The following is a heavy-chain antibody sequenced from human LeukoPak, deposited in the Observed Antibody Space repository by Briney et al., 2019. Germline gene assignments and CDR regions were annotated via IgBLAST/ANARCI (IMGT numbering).Heavy chain of an antibody. J-gene: IGHJ4*02. V-gene: IGHV4-34*01. Sequence: SETLSLTCADYGGSFSGYYWSWIRQPPGKGLEWIGEINHSGSTNYNPSLKSRVTISVDTSKNQFSLKLSSVTAADTAVYYCARIFEYSSSSEVDYWGQGTLVTVSS. CDR1: GGSFSGYY. D-gene: IGHD6-6*01. CDR2: INHSGST. CDR3: ARIFEYSSSSEVDY.